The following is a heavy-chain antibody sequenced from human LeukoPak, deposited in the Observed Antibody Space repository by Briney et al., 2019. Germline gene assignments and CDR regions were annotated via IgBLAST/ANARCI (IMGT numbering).Heavy chain of an antibody. V-gene: IGHV3-74*01. D-gene: IGHD2-2*01. CDR3: AKDISVVSAASDV. CDR2: INSDGSST. J-gene: IGHJ6*04. Sequence: PGGSLRLSCAASGFTFSSYWMHWVRHAPGKGLVWVSRINSDGSSTSYADSVKGRFTISRDNAKNTLYLQMNSLRAEDTAVYYCAKDISVVSAASDVWGKGTTVTVSS. CDR1: GFTFSSYW.